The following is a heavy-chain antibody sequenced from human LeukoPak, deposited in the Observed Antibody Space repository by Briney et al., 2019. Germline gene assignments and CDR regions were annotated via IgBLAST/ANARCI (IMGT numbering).Heavy chain of an antibody. J-gene: IGHJ4*02. Sequence: PGGSLRLSCAASGFTLSSFWMTWVREAPGKGLEWVANIKQDGSEKYYVDSVKGRFTISRDNAKNSLYLQMNSLRVEDTAVYYCARLYCSSTSCYPFDYWGQGTLVTVSS. CDR2: IKQDGSEK. V-gene: IGHV3-7*04. CDR1: GFTLSSFW. CDR3: ARLYCSSTSCYPFDY. D-gene: IGHD2-2*01.